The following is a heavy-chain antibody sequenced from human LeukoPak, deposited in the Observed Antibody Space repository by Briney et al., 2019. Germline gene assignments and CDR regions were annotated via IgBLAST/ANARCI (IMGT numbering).Heavy chain of an antibody. V-gene: IGHV3-21*01. D-gene: IGHD6-6*01. CDR1: GFTFSSYS. CDR2: ISSSSSYI. CDR3: ARSQRYSSSFDY. J-gene: IGHJ4*02. Sequence: GGSLGLSCAASGFTFSSYSMNWVRQAPGKGLEWVSSISSSSSYIYYADSVKGRFTISRDNAKNSLYLQMNSLRAEDTAVYYCARSQRYSSSFDYWGQGTLVTVSS.